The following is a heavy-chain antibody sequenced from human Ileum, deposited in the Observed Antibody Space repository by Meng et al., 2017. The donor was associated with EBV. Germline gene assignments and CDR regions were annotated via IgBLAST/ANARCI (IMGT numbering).Heavy chain of an antibody. Sequence: QVRLQESGPGLVKPSQTLSLACTVSCGSTLSYYWSWIRQPPGKGLEWIGYIYYSGSTNYNPSLKSRVTISVDTSKNQFSLNLSSVTAADTVVYYCARGGWSLDYWGQGTLVTVSS. D-gene: IGHD2-15*01. CDR1: CGSTLSYY. CDR2: IYYSGST. CDR3: ARGGWSLDY. J-gene: IGHJ4*02. V-gene: IGHV4-59*08.